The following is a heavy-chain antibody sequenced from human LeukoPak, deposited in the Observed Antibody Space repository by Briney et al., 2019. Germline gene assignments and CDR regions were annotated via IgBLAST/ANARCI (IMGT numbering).Heavy chain of an antibody. Sequence: GGSLRLSCSASGITLSNYWMHWVRQAPGKGPVWVSGIKTDGSYTTYADSVRGRFTISRDNAKNTVSLQMNRLRVEDTAMYYCARLGAPYDKDEYRWGQGALVTVSS. CDR1: GITLSNYW. CDR2: IKTDGSYT. CDR3: ARLGAPYDKDEYR. D-gene: IGHD3-16*01. V-gene: IGHV3-74*03. J-gene: IGHJ5*02.